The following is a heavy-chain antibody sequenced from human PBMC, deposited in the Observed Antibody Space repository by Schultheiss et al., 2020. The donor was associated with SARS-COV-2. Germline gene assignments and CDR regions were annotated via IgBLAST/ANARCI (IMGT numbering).Heavy chain of an antibody. V-gene: IGHV4-34*01. CDR3: ARHHYCDYHLTDYGMDV. CDR1: GGSFSGYY. CDR2: INHSGST. D-gene: IGHD4-17*01. J-gene: IGHJ6*02. Sequence: SETLSLTCAVYGGSFSGYYWSWIRQPPGKGLEWIGEINHSGSTNYNPSLKSRVTISVDTSKNQFSLKLSSVTAADTAVYYCARHHYCDYHLTDYGMDVWGQGTTVTVSS.